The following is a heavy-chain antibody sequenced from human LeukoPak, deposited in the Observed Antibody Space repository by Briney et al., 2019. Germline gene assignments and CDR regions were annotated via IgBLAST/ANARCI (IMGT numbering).Heavy chain of an antibody. D-gene: IGHD1-14*01. V-gene: IGHV4-39*01. CDR2: IHFSGTI. CDR1: GDSISSTAYY. J-gene: IGHJ4*02. CDR3: TRGFDHAKSGY. Sequence: SETLSLTCTVAGDSISSTAYYWGWSRQPPGKGLEWLGMIHFSGTIYNNPSLMSRVTISVDTSENQFSLKLTSVTAADTAVYYCTRGFDHAKSGYWGQGTLVTVSS.